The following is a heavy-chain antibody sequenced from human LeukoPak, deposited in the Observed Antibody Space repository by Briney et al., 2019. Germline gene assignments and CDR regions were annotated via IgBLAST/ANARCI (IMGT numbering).Heavy chain of an antibody. CDR1: GYSFTSYW. CDR3: ARHLYDSSGYYWLDY. D-gene: IGHD3-22*01. V-gene: IGHV5-51*01. J-gene: IGHJ4*02. CDR2: IYPGDSDT. Sequence: GESLKISSKGSGYSFTSYWIGWVRQMPGKGLEWMGIIYPGDSDTRYSPSFQGQVTISADKSISTAYLQWSSLKASDTATYYCARHLYDSSGYYWLDYWGQGTLVTVSS.